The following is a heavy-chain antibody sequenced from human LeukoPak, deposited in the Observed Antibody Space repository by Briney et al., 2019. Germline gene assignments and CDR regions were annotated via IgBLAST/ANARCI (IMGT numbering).Heavy chain of an antibody. CDR1: GFIFSNDA. Sequence: GRSLRLSCAASGFIFSNDAMHWVRQAPGKGLEWVAFIWFDGSNKHYADSVKGQFTISRGNSEDTLYLQMNSLRAEDTAVYYCVRDPSGSGFAFDSWGQGALVTVSS. V-gene: IGHV3-33*01. D-gene: IGHD1-1*01. J-gene: IGHJ4*02. CDR2: IWFDGSNK. CDR3: VRDPSGSGFAFDS.